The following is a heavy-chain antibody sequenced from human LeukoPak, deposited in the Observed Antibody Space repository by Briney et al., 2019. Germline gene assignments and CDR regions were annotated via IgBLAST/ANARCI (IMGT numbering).Heavy chain of an antibody. J-gene: IGHJ6*03. CDR3: ARDILLWFGESTYMDV. D-gene: IGHD3-10*01. CDR2: ISSSSSYI. Sequence: PGGSLRLSCAASGFTFSRYSMNWVRQAPGKGLEWVSSISSSSSYIYYADSVKGRFTISRDNAKNSLYLQMNSLRAEDTAVYYCARDILLWFGESTYMDVWGKGTTVTISS. CDR1: GFTFSRYS. V-gene: IGHV3-21*01.